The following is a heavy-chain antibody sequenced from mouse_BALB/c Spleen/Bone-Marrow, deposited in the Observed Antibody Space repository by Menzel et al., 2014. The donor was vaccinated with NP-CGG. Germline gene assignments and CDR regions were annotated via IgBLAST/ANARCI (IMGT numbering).Heavy chain of an antibody. CDR2: IRNKANGYTT. CDR3: ARDKGRVFFDY. J-gene: IGHJ2*01. CDR1: GFTFTDYY. Sequence: EVQRVESGGGLVQPGGSLRLSCATSGFTFTDYYMNWVRQPPGKALEWLGFIRNKANGYTTEYSASVKGRFTISRDNSQNILYRQMNTLRAEDSATYYCARDKGRVFFDYWGQGTTLTVSS. V-gene: IGHV7-3*02.